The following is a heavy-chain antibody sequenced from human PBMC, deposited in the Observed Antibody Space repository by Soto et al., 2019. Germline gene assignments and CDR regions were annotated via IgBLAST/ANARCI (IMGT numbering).Heavy chain of an antibody. CDR2: INWNGGST. Sequence: GGSLRLSCAASGFTFDDYGMSWVRQAPGKGLEWVSGINWNGGSTGYADSVKGRFTISRDNAKNSLYLQMNSLRAEDTALYHCARVIYEDYYYYYYMDVWGKGTTVTVSS. CDR3: ARVIYEDYYYYYYMDV. V-gene: IGHV3-20*01. CDR1: GFTFDDYG. D-gene: IGHD5-12*01. J-gene: IGHJ6*03.